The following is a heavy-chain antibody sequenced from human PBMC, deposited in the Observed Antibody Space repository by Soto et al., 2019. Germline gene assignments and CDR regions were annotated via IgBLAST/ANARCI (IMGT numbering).Heavy chain of an antibody. CDR3: AKDGHQRNTMVRGVDAFDI. Sequence: PGGSLRLSCAASGFTFSSYAMSWVRQAPGKGLEWVSAISGSGGSTYYTDSVKGRFTISRDNSKNTLYLQMNSLRAEDTAVYYCAKDGHQRNTMVRGVDAFDIWSQGKMVTVSS. CDR1: GFTFSSYA. J-gene: IGHJ3*02. V-gene: IGHV3-23*01. CDR2: ISGSGGST. D-gene: IGHD3-10*01.